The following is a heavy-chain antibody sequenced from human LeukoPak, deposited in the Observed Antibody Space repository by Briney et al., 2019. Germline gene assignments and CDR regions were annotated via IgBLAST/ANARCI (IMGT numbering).Heavy chain of an antibody. CDR1: GYTFTNYW. D-gene: IGHD3-10*01. CDR3: ARSGQLLWVGDARRPYYYAIDV. Sequence: GESLQISCKGSGYTFTNYWIGWVRQMPGKGLEWMGIIYPGDSDTRYGPSSQGQVTISADKSISTAYLQWSSLGASDTAIYYCARSGQLLWVGDARRPYYYAIDVWGQGTTVTVSS. J-gene: IGHJ6*02. V-gene: IGHV5-51*01. CDR2: IYPGDSDT.